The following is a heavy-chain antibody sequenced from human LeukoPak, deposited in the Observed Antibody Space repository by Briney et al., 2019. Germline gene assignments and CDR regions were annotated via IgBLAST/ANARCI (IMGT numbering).Heavy chain of an antibody. CDR3: AGGGPVEFDY. CDR2: IYHSGST. CDR1: GGSISSGGYY. Sequence: SETLSLTCTVSGGSISSGGYYWSWIRQPPGKGLEWIGYIYHSGSTYYNPSLKSRVTISVDRSKNQFSLKLSSVTAADTAVYYCAGGGPVEFDYWGQGTLVTVSS. J-gene: IGHJ4*02. D-gene: IGHD3-16*01. V-gene: IGHV4-30-2*01.